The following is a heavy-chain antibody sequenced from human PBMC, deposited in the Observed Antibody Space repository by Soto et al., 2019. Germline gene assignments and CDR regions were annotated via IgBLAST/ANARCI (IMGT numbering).Heavy chain of an antibody. CDR2: INMDGSST. CDR1: GFTFSSYW. D-gene: IGHD3-16*01. J-gene: IGHJ5*02. Sequence: EVQLVESGGGLVQPGGSLRLSCAASGFTFSSYWMYWVRQAPGKGLVWVSRINMDGSSTTYADSVKGRFTISRDNAKNTLYLQMNSLGAEDTSVYYCARVGGGGRFDPWGQGTLVTVSS. V-gene: IGHV3-74*01. CDR3: ARVGGGGRFDP.